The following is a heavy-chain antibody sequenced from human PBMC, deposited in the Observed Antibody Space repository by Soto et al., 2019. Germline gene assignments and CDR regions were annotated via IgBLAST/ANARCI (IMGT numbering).Heavy chain of an antibody. CDR1: GGSFSGYY. CDR3: ARVGSSSPLYFDY. CDR2: INHSGST. Sequence: PSETLSLTCAVYGGSFSGYYWSWIRQPPGKGLEWIGEINHSGSTNYNPSLKSRVTISVDTSKNQFSLKLSSVTAADTAVYYCARVGSSSPLYFDYWGQGTLVTVYS. V-gene: IGHV4-34*01. J-gene: IGHJ4*02. D-gene: IGHD6-6*01.